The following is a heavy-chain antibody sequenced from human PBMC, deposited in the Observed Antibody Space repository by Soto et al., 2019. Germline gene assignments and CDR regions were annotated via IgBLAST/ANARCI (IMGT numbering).Heavy chain of an antibody. V-gene: IGHV4-38-2*02. D-gene: IGHD3-3*01. CDR3: VRDFGDLHDFLSGYDY. J-gene: IGHJ4*02. CDR2: VFHSGTT. CDR1: GYSINSGYY. Sequence: PSETLSLTCAVSGYSINSGYYWGWIRQSPGKGLEWIGSVFHSGTTYSTPSLKTRLTISVDTSKNQFSLDLNAVTAADTAVYYCVRDFGDLHDFLSGYDYWGQGIPVTVSS.